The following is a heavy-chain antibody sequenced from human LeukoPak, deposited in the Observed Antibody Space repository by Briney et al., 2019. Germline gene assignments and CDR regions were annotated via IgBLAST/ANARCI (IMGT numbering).Heavy chain of an antibody. CDR3: AAVYSSSWDY. D-gene: IGHD6-13*01. CDR1: GFTFDDYG. Sequence: GGSLRLSCAASGFTFDDYGMSWVRQAPGKGLEWVSGINWNGGSTGYADSVKGRFTISRDNAKNSLYLQMNSLRAEDTAVYYCAAVYSSSWDYWGQGTLVTVSS. J-gene: IGHJ4*02. V-gene: IGHV3-20*04. CDR2: INWNGGST.